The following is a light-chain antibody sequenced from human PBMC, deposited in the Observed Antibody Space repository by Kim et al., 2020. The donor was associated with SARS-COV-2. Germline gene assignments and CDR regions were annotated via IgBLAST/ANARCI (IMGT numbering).Light chain of an antibody. CDR2: GAS. CDR1: QSVSSNY. J-gene: IGKJ2*01. V-gene: IGKV3-20*01. Sequence: LSPGERATVSCRASQSVSSNYLAWYQGKPGQAPRLLIFGASSRATGIPDRFSGSGSGTDFTLTISRLEPEDFAVYYCQQYGGSPYTFGQGTKLEI. CDR3: QQYGGSPYT.